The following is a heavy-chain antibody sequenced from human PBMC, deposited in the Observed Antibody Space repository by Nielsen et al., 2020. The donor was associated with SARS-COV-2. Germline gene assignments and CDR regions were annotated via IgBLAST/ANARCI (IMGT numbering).Heavy chain of an antibody. V-gene: IGHV3-30*04. CDR1: GFTFSSYA. J-gene: IGHJ3*02. CDR2: ISYDGSNK. Sequence: GESLKISCAASGFTFSSYAMHWVRQAPGKGLEWVAVISYDGSNKYYADSVKGRFTISRDNSKNTLYLQMNSLRAEDTAVYYCARESSYYYDISGAFDIWGQGTMVTVSS. CDR3: ARESSYYYDISGAFDI. D-gene: IGHD3-22*01.